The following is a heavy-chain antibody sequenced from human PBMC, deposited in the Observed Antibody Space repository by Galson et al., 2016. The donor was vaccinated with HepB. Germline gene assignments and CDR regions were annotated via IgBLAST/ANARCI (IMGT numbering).Heavy chain of an antibody. D-gene: IGHD1-1*01. J-gene: IGHJ3*01. CDR1: GYTFTAYT. CDR3: ARGPHDSTNLLDAFDV. V-gene: IGHV1-3*01. Sequence: SVKVSCKASGYTFTAYTLHWVRQAPGQRLEWMGWINPGYGGTKSSQDFQGRVTFSRDTSASTVYMSLSSLRSEDTAVYYCARGPHDSTNLLDAFDVWGHGTMVTVSS. CDR2: INPGYGGT.